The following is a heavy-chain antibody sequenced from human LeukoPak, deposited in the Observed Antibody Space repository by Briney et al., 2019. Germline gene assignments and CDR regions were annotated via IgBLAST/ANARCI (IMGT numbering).Heavy chain of an antibody. D-gene: IGHD2-15*01. CDR2: IYYSGST. J-gene: IGHJ3*02. V-gene: IGHV4-61*01. Sequence: SSETLSLTCTVSGGSISSGSYYWSWIRQPPGKGLEWIGYIYYSGSTNYNPSLKSRVTISVDTSKNQFSLKLSSVTAADTAVYYCARADGLSTHDAFDIWGQGTMVTVSS. CDR3: ARADGLSTHDAFDI. CDR1: GGSISSGSYY.